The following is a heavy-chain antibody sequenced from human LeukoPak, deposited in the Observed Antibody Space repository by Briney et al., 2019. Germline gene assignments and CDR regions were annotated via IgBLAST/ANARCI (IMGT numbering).Heavy chain of an antibody. CDR1: DNTFNSYT. CDR2: IIPLFGTT. Sequence: GASVKVSCKASDNTFNSYTVSWVRQAPGQGLEWMGRIIPLFGTTTYAQKFQGRVTITADKSTSTAYMELSSLRSEDTAVYYCARGGSIVVALFDYWGQGTLVTVSS. CDR3: ARGGSIVVALFDY. D-gene: IGHD3-22*01. J-gene: IGHJ4*02. V-gene: IGHV1-69*08.